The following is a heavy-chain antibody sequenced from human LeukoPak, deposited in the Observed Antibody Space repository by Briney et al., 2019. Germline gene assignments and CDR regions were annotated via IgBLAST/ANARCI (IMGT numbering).Heavy chain of an antibody. CDR2: IIPIFGTA. V-gene: IGHV1-69*05. D-gene: IGHD3-3*01. Sequence: SVKVSCKASGGTFISYAISWVRQAPGQGLEWRGGIIPIFGTANYAQKFQGRVTITTDESTSTAYMELSSLRSEDTVVYYCARATPYYDFWSGHGGFDYWGQGTLVTVSS. CDR1: GGTFISYA. J-gene: IGHJ4*02. CDR3: ARATPYYDFWSGHGGFDY.